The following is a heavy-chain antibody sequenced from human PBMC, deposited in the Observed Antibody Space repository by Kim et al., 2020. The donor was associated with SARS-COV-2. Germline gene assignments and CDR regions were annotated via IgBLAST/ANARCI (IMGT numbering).Heavy chain of an antibody. V-gene: IGHV3-74*01. D-gene: IGHD3-10*01. Sequence: YADSVKGRFTSSGGNAKNTLYLQMNSLRAEDTAVYYCARGTMVRGVPPDYWGQGTLVTVSS. J-gene: IGHJ4*02. CDR3: ARGTMVRGVPPDY.